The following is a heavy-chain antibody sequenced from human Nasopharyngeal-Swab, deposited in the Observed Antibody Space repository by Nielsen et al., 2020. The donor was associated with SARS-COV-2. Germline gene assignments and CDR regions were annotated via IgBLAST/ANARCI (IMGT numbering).Heavy chain of an antibody. CDR3: AKGGPPGSIAAALGYYYGMDV. CDR1: GFTFSDYY. D-gene: IGHD6-13*01. J-gene: IGHJ6*02. Sequence: GESLKISYAASGFTFSDYYMSWIRQAPGKGLEWVSYISSSSSYTNYADSVKGRFTISRDNAKNSLYLQMNSLRAEDTAVYYCAKGGPPGSIAAALGYYYGMDVWGQGTTVTVSS. V-gene: IGHV3-11*06. CDR2: ISSSSSYT.